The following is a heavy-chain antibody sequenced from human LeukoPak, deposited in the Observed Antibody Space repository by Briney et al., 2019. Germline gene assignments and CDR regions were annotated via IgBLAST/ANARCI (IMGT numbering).Heavy chain of an antibody. CDR3: ATRTSSGNYYYYYMDV. CDR1: GYTFTGYY. Sequence: ASVKVSCKASGYTFTGYYMHWVRQAPGQGFEWMGWINPNSGGTNYAQKFQGRVTMTRDTSISTAYMELSRLRSDDTAVYYCATRTSSGNYYYYYMDVWGKGTTVTVSS. J-gene: IGHJ6*03. D-gene: IGHD2-2*01. V-gene: IGHV1-2*02. CDR2: INPNSGGT.